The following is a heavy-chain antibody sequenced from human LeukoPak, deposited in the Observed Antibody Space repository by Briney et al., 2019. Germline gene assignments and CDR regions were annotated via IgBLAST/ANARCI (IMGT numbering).Heavy chain of an antibody. Sequence: SETLSLTCTVSGGSISSSSYYWGWIRQPPGKGLEWIGSIYYSGSTYYNPSLKSRVTISVDTSKNQFSLKLSSVTAADTAVYYCAVSPGNQLSYFDYWGQGTLVTVSS. CDR3: AVSPGNQLSYFDY. V-gene: IGHV4-39*07. D-gene: IGHD1-14*01. CDR1: GGSISSSSYY. J-gene: IGHJ4*02. CDR2: IYYSGST.